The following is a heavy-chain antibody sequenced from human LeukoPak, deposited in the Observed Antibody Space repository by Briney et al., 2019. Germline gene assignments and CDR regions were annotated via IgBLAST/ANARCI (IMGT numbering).Heavy chain of an antibody. CDR1: GGSFSGFY. CDR3: ATLGESYDTSGYYYN. D-gene: IGHD3-22*01. CDR2: INHSGST. Sequence: PSETLSLTCAVYGGSFSGFYWSWIRQPPGKGLEWIGEINHSGSTYYNPSLKSRVTISADTSKNQFSLKLTSVTAADTAVYYCATLGESYDTSGYYYNWGQGTLVTVS. V-gene: IGHV4-34*01. J-gene: IGHJ4*02.